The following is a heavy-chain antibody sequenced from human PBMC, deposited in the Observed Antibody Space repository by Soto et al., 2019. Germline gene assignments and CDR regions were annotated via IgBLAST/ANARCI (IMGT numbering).Heavy chain of an antibody. J-gene: IGHJ4*02. CDR3: AKDKGVFNWATSYFDY. D-gene: IGHD1-1*01. CDR2: TSYDENNE. CDR1: GFTFNNYA. Sequence: GGSLRLSCAASGFTFNNYAMHWVRQAPGKGLEWVALTSYDENNEYYTDSVKGRFTISRDNSKNTLFLQMNSPRPEDTAVYYCAKDKGVFNWATSYFDYWGQGALVTVSS. V-gene: IGHV3-30*18.